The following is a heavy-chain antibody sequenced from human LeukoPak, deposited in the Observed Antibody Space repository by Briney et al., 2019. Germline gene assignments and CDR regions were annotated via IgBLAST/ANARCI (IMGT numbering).Heavy chain of an antibody. Sequence: GGSLRLSCAASGFTFDDYAMHWVRQAPGKGLEWVARINSDGRTTVYADSVRGRFAISRDNAKNTLYLQMNSLRAEDTAVYYCTSDSPDYGMDVWGQGTTVIVSS. V-gene: IGHV3-74*01. CDR1: GFTFDDYA. CDR3: TSDSPDYGMDV. CDR2: INSDGRTT. J-gene: IGHJ6*02.